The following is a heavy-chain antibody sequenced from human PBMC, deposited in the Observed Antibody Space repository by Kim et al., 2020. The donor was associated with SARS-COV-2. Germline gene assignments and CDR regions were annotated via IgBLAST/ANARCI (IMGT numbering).Heavy chain of an antibody. J-gene: IGHJ3*02. Sequence: GGSLRLSCAASGFTVSSNYMSWVRQAPGKGLEWVSVIYSGGSTYYADSVKGRFTISSHNSKNTLYLQMNSLRAEDAAVYYCARQGLRQGLVHDAFDIWGQGTMVTVSS. V-gene: IGHV3-53*04. D-gene: IGHD6-19*01. CDR1: GFTVSSNY. CDR2: IYSGGST. CDR3: ARQGLRQGLVHDAFDI.